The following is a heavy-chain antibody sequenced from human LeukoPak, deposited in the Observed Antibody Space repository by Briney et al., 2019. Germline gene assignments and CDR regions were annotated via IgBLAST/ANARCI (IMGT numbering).Heavy chain of an antibody. V-gene: IGHV4-34*01. Sequence: SETLSLTCAVYGGSFSGYYWSWIRQPPGKGLEWIGEIDHSENTNYTPSLKSRVTISVDTSKNQFSLKLSSVTAADTAVYYCARGRKDYYDSSRYFDYWGQGTLVTVSS. D-gene: IGHD3-22*01. CDR1: GGSFSGYY. J-gene: IGHJ4*02. CDR2: IDHSENT. CDR3: ARGRKDYYDSSRYFDY.